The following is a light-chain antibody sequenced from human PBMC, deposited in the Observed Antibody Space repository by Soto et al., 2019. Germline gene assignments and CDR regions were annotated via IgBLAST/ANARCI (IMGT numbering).Light chain of an antibody. V-gene: IGKV3-15*01. Sequence: EIVLTQSPATLSLSPGERATLSCRASQSVSGNYLSWYQQKPGQAPRLLILDASTRATGIPARFSGSGSGTEFTLSISSLQSEDSAVYYCKQCKEWPPFTFGQGTRLEIK. CDR2: DAS. J-gene: IGKJ5*01. CDR3: KQCKEWPPFT. CDR1: QSVSGNY.